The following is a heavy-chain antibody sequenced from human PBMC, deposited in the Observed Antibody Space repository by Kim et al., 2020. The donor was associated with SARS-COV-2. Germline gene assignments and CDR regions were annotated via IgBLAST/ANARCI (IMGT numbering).Heavy chain of an antibody. V-gene: IGHV1-69*13. CDR2: IIPVFGTL. D-gene: IGHD1-1*01. CDR3: AREWQLGLDH. J-gene: IGHJ4*01. CDR1: GDHLNIYV. Sequence: SVKVSCKASGDHLNIYVIAWVRQAPGHGLEWRGDIIPVFGTLNYAPKFQGKVTFTADESTDTAYMELSSLDSDDTAVYYCAREWQLGLDHWGHGSLVSV.